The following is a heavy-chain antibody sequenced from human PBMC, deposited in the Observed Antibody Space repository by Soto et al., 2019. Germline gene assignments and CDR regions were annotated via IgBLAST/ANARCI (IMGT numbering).Heavy chain of an antibody. CDR3: ARSGTTYRDYYKGMDV. J-gene: IGHJ6*02. V-gene: IGHV3-21*01. CDR2: ISSSSSYI. CDR1: GFTFSSYS. D-gene: IGHD1-7*01. Sequence: GGSLRLSCAASGFTFSSYSMNWVRQAPGKGLEWVSSISSSSSYIYYAESVKGRFTISRDNAKNSLYLQMNSLRAEDTAVYYCARSGTTYRDYYKGMDVWGPAPTVTVSS.